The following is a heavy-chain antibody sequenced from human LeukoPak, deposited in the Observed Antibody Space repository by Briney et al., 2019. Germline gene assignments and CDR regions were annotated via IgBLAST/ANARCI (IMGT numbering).Heavy chain of an antibody. V-gene: IGHV4-38-2*01. D-gene: IGHD5-24*01. CDR3: ARAGRWLQLRDYFDY. CDR2: IYHSGST. Sequence: PSETLSLTCAVSGYSVSSGYYWGWIRQPPGKGLEWIGSIYHSGSTYYNPSLKSRVTISVDTSKNQFSRKLSSVTAADTAVYYCARAGRWLQLRDYFDYWGQGTLVTVSS. CDR1: GYSVSSGYY. J-gene: IGHJ4*02.